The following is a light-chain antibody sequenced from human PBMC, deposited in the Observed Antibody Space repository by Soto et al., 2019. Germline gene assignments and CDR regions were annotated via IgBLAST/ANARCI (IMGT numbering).Light chain of an antibody. CDR3: SSYTNINTRACV. CDR2: EVT. J-gene: IGLJ1*01. Sequence: QSVLTQPASVSGSPGQSTPISCTGTSGDIGSYNRVSWYQQHPGKAPKLIIYEVTDRPSGVSNRFSGSKSGNTASLTISGLQAEDEAEYYCSSYTNINTRACVFGTGTKVTVL. CDR1: SGDIGSYNR. V-gene: IGLV2-14*01.